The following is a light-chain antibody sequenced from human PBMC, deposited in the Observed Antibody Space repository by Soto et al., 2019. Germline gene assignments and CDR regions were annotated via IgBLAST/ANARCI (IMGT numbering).Light chain of an antibody. CDR3: CSYAGSYTLV. Sequence: QSARTQPRSVSGSPGQSVTISCTGTSSDIGGYNFVSWYQQHPGKAPKVMLYDVSKRPSGVPDRFSGSKSGNTASLTISGLQADDEADYYCCSYAGSYTLVFGGGTKLTVL. CDR2: DVS. V-gene: IGLV2-11*01. J-gene: IGLJ2*01. CDR1: SSDIGGYNF.